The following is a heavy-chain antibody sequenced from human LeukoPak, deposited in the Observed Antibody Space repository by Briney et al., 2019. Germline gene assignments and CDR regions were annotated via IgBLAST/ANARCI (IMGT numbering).Heavy chain of an antibody. CDR1: GGSISSYY. Sequence: SETLSLTCTVSGGSISSYYWSWTRQPPGKGLEWIGYIYYSGSTNYNPSLKSRVTVSVDTSRNQFSLKLSSVTAADTAVYYCARGVEMATVNFDYWGQGTLVTVSS. CDR3: ARGVEMATVNFDY. V-gene: IGHV4-59*01. CDR2: IYYSGST. J-gene: IGHJ4*02. D-gene: IGHD4-4*01.